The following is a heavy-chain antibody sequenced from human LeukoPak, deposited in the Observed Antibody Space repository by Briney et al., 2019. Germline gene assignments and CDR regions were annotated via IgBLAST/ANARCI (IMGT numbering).Heavy chain of an antibody. V-gene: IGHV4-38-2*02. CDR1: GYSISSGDY. Sequence: SETLSLTCTVSGYSISSGDYWGWIRQPPGKGLEWIGTIYHSGITSNNPSLKRRVTISVDTSKNQFSLKLNSVTAADTAVYYCAKSNGYGLIDIWGQGTMVTVSS. CDR2: IYHSGIT. CDR3: AKSNGYGLIDI. D-gene: IGHD3-10*01. J-gene: IGHJ3*02.